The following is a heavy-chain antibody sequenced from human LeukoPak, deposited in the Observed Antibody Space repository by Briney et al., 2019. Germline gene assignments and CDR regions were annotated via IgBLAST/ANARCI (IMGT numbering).Heavy chain of an antibody. J-gene: IGHJ4*02. CDR1: GFTFSSYW. D-gene: IGHD6-13*01. CDR3: ARSKRDSSSWYYFDY. V-gene: IGHV3-74*01. Sequence: GGSLRLSCAASGFTFSSYWMHWVRQAPGKGLVWVSRNNSDGSSTSYADSVKGRFTISRDNAKNTLYLQMNSLRAEDTAVYYCARSKRDSSSWYYFDYWGQGTLVTVSS. CDR2: NNSDGSST.